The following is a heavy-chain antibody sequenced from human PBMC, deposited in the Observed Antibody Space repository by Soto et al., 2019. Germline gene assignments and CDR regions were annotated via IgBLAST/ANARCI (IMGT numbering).Heavy chain of an antibody. Sequence: QLQLRESGPGLVKPSETLSLTCTVSGGSISSSNYYWAWIRQSPGKGLEWIGSVYYNGFTYYNPSLKSRVTISXXXSXXXXXXXXXXXXXXXTAVYYCARMGDFWSGPGELDPWGQGTLV. J-gene: IGHJ5*02. CDR2: VYYNGFT. CDR1: GGSISSSNYY. CDR3: ARMGDFWSGPGELDP. V-gene: IGHV4-39*01. D-gene: IGHD3-3*01.